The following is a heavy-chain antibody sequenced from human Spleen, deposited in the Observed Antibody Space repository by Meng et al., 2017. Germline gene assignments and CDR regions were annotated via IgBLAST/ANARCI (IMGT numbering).Heavy chain of an antibody. J-gene: IGHJ4*02. CDR3: ARDEDISAAGKLFGDY. Sequence: QVVLVQSGAKVRKPGASVKVSCKASGYTFPDYWLHWVRRAPGQGLEWMVRINPKSGDTHYAQRFQGRVTMTGDTSISTAYMELSGLRSDDTAMYYCARDEDISAAGKLFGDYWGQGTLVTVSS. D-gene: IGHD6-13*01. V-gene: IGHV1-2*06. CDR2: INPKSGDT. CDR1: GYTFPDYW.